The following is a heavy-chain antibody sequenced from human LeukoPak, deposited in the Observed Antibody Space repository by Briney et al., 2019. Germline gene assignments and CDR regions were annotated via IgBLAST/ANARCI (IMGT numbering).Heavy chain of an antibody. CDR2: MNPNSGNT. J-gene: IGHJ4*02. CDR1: GYTFTSYD. Sequence: ASVKVSRKASGYTFTSYDINWVRQATGQGLEWMGWMNPNSGNTVYAQKFQGRVTMTRETSITTAYMEISSLTSEDTAIYYCARADLGHADSGYWGQGTLVTVSP. D-gene: IGHD2-2*03. V-gene: IGHV1-8*01. CDR3: ARADLGHADSGY.